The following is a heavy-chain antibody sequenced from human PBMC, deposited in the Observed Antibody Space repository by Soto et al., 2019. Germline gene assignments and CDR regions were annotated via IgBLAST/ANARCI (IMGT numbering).Heavy chain of an antibody. CDR3: ARDGCSGGSCYRHHYYGMDV. CDR2: IIPIFGTA. V-gene: IGHV1-69*13. J-gene: IGHJ6*02. CDR1: GGTFSSYA. D-gene: IGHD2-15*01. Sequence: ASVKVSCKASGGTFSSYAISWVRQAPGQGLEWMGGIIPIFGTANYAQKFQGRVTITADESTSTAYMELSSLRSEDTAVYYCARDGCSGGSCYRHHYYGMDVWGQGTTVTVSS.